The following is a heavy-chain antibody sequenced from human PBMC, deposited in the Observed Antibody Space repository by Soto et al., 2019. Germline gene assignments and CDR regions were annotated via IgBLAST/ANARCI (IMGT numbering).Heavy chain of an antibody. CDR1: GGSISSGGYS. V-gene: IGHV4-30-2*01. Sequence: QLQLQESGSGLVKPSQTLSLTCAVSGGSISSGGYSWSWIRQPPGKGLEWIGYIYHSGSTYYNPSLKCPVTISVDRSKNQCSLKLSSVTAADTAVYYCAAGGGLPRYSWGQGTLVTVSS. CDR3: AAGGGLPRYS. D-gene: IGHD5-12*01. CDR2: IYHSGST. J-gene: IGHJ4*02.